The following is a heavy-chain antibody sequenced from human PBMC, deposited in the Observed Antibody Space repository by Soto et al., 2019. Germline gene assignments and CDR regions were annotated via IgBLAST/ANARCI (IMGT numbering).Heavy chain of an antibody. D-gene: IGHD6-6*01. CDR1: GFTFGKYA. CDR3: AKAAGQLRKSNYYYSMDV. V-gene: IGHV3-23*01. Sequence: GGSLRLSCAAPGFTFGKYALSWVRQAPGKGLEWVSAISGSGGSAYYADSVKGRFTISRDNSKNTLYLQMNSLRAEDTAVYYCAKAAGQLRKSNYYYSMDVWGQGTTVTVSS. CDR2: ISGSGGSA. J-gene: IGHJ6*02.